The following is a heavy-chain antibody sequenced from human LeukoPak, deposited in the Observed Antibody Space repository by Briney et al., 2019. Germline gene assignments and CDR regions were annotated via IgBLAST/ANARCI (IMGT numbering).Heavy chain of an antibody. V-gene: IGHV1-18*01. Sequence: GASVKVSCKASGYTFTSYGISWVRQAPGQGLEWMGWISAYNGNTNYAQKLQGRVTMTTDTSTSTAYMELRSLRSDDTAVYYCARDLRSYQLLPFGYWGQGTLVTVSS. CDR2: ISAYNGNT. CDR3: ARDLRSYQLLPFGY. CDR1: GYTFTSYG. D-gene: IGHD2-2*01. J-gene: IGHJ4*02.